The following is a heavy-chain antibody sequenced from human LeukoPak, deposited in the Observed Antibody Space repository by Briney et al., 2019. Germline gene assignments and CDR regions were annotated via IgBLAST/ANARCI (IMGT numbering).Heavy chain of an antibody. CDR1: GFNVSDNC. J-gene: IGHJ1*01. D-gene: IGHD6-19*01. CDR2: IYGDGDT. Sequence: PGGSLRLSCVASGFNVSDNCMSWVRQAPGKGLEWVSVIYGDGDTYFSDSVKGRFTISRDNSKNTLHLQMNSLRAEDTAVYYCARAYKDRSLAGKKEFFQHWGQGTLVTVSS. V-gene: IGHV3-53*01. CDR3: ARAYKDRSLAGKKEFFQH.